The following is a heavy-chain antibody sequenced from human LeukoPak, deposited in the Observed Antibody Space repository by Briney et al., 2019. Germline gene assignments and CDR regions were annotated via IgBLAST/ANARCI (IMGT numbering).Heavy chain of an antibody. CDR3: ARGGPGIAAAGY. Sequence: PSETLSLTCAVYGGSFSGYHWSWIRQPPGKGLEWIGEINHSGSTNYNPSLKSRVTISVDTSKNQFSLKLSSVTAADTAVYYCARGGPGIAAAGYWGQGTLVTVSS. J-gene: IGHJ4*02. CDR1: GGSFSGYH. D-gene: IGHD6-13*01. V-gene: IGHV4-34*01. CDR2: INHSGST.